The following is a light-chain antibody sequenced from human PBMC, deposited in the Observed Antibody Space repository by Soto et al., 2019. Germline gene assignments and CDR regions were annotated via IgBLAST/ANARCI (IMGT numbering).Light chain of an antibody. CDR1: QSVSSN. CDR3: QQYNNWPPWT. V-gene: IGKV3-15*01. J-gene: IGKJ1*01. Sequence: EIVMTQSPATLSVSPGERATLSGRASQSVSSNLAWYQQKPGQAPRLLIYGASTRATGIPARFSGSGSGTEFTLTISSLQPEDFAVYYCQQYNNWPPWTFGQGT. CDR2: GAS.